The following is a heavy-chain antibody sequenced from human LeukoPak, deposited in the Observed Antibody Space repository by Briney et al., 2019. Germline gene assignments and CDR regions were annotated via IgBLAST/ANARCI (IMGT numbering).Heavy chain of an antibody. CDR2: ISSDASIT. D-gene: IGHD2-15*01. J-gene: IGHJ4*02. Sequence: GGSLRLSCAASGFTFSTYWMHWVRRDPGKGLVWGSHISSDASITSYADPVKGRFTISRDNAKNTLYLQMNSLRAEDTALYYCATSARTYLGSSLDYWGQGTLVTVSS. CDR3: ATSARTYLGSSLDY. V-gene: IGHV3-74*01. CDR1: GFTFSTYW.